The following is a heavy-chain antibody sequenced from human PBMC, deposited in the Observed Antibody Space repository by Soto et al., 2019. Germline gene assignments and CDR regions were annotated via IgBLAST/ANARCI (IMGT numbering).Heavy chain of an antibody. V-gene: IGHV3-30*18. CDR3: AKGRNVEDTAMVDYGMDV. Sequence: GGSLRLSCAASGFNFSSYGMHWVRQAPGKGLEWVAVISYDGSNKYYADSVKGRFTISRDNSKNTLYLQMNSLRAEDTAVYYCAKGRNVEDTAMVDYGMDVWGQGTTVTVSS. CDR1: GFNFSSYG. CDR2: ISYDGSNK. D-gene: IGHD5-18*01. J-gene: IGHJ6*02.